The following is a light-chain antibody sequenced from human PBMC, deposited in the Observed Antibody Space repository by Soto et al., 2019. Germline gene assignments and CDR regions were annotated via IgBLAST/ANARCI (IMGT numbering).Light chain of an antibody. CDR2: GIS. CDR3: QQYTQWPIT. Sequence: EMVMTQSQAIMSVSPGETVTLSCRASQRIGRKYLALYQQQPGRAPRLLIYGISTRSTGIPARFSGSGAGTDFTLTISSLQSEDFAVYYCQQYTQWPITFGQGTRLEVK. CDR1: QRIGRK. J-gene: IGKJ5*01. V-gene: IGKV3-15*01.